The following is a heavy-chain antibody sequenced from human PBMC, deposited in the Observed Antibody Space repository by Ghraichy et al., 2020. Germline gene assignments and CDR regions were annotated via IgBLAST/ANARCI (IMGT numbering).Heavy chain of an antibody. CDR3: AKWGSGSYPQEDFDY. Sequence: ETLSLTCAASGFTFSSYAMSWVRQAPGKGLEWVSAISGSGGSTYYADSVKGRFTISRDNSKNTLYLQMNSLRAEDTAVYYCAKWGSGSYPQEDFDYWGQGTLVTVSS. V-gene: IGHV3-23*01. CDR2: ISGSGGST. J-gene: IGHJ4*02. D-gene: IGHD3-10*01. CDR1: GFTFSSYA.